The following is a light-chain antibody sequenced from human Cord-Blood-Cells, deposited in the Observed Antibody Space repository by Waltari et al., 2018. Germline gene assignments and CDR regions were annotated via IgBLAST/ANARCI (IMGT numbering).Light chain of an antibody. CDR2: DVS. V-gene: IGLV2-14*03. J-gene: IGLJ3*02. CDR1: SSDVGGYNY. Sequence: QSALTQPASVSGSPGQSITISCTGTSSDVGGYNYVSWYQQHPGKAPKLMIYDVSNRPSRVSRRFYGSKSATPASLAISGLQAEDEADCYCSTYTSSRTWVFGGGTDLTVL. CDR3: STYTSSRTWV.